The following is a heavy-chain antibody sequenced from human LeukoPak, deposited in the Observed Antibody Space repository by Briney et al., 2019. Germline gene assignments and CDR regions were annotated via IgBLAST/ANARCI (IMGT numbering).Heavy chain of an antibody. CDR1: GGSISSNY. D-gene: IGHD4-11*01. Sequence: SETLSLTCTVSGGSISSNYWSWIRQPPGKGLEWIGYIYYSGSTNYNPSLKGRVTISVDNSKNQFSLKLSSVTAADTAVYYCASSRLPYIEGWFDPWGQGTLVTVSS. CDR2: IYYSGST. J-gene: IGHJ5*02. V-gene: IGHV4-59*01. CDR3: ASSRLPYIEGWFDP.